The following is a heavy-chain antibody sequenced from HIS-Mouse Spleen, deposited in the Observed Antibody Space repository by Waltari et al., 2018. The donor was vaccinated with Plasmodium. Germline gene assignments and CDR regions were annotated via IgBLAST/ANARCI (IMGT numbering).Heavy chain of an antibody. J-gene: IGHJ2*01. Sequence: EVQLVESGGGLVQPGGSLRLSCAASGFTFSSYWMSWVRQAPGKGLEWVGNKKEDGSEKYNVDSVKGRFTISRDNAKNSLYLQRNSLRAEDTAVYYCASSWYWYFDLWGRGTLVTVSS. D-gene: IGHD6-13*01. CDR2: KKEDGSEK. CDR1: GFTFSSYW. CDR3: ASSWYWYFDL. V-gene: IGHV3-7*01.